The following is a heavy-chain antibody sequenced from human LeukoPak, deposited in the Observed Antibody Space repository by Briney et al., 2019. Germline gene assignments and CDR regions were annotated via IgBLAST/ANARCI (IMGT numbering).Heavy chain of an antibody. J-gene: IGHJ4*02. CDR2: ISYDGSNK. CDR3: AKDYRPHDFWSGLVDY. V-gene: IGHV3-30*18. CDR1: GFTFSNYG. Sequence: GGSLRLSCAASGFTFSNYGMHWVRQAPGKGLEWVTLISYDGSNKYYADSVKGRFTISRDNSKNTLYLQMNSLKAEDTAVYYCAKDYRPHDFWSGLVDYWGQGTLVTVSS. D-gene: IGHD3-3*01.